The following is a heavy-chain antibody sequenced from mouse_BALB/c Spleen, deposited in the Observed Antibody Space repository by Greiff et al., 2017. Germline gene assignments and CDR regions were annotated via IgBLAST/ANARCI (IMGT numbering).Heavy chain of an antibody. V-gene: IGHV14-3*02. Sequence: EVQVVESGAELVKPGASVKLSCTASGFNIKDTYMHWVKQRPEQGLEWIGRIDPANGNTKYDPKFQGKATITADTSSNTAYLQLSSLTSEDTAVYYCARGGFHYYAMDYWGQGTSVTVSS. J-gene: IGHJ4*01. CDR3: ARGGFHYYAMDY. CDR2: IDPANGNT. CDR1: GFNIKDTY.